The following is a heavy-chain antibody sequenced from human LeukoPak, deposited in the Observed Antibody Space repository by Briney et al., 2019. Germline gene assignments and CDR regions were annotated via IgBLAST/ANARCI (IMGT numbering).Heavy chain of an antibody. V-gene: IGHV1-2*02. CDR1: GYTFTSYY. CDR2: INPNSGGT. D-gene: IGHD5-24*01. J-gene: IGHJ2*01. CDR3: ARDSGFTGLIKMATISWSIDP. Sequence: ASVKVSCKASGYTFTSYYMHWVRQAPGQGLEWMGWINPNSGGTNYAQKFQGRVTITRDTSISTAYMELSRLRSDDTAVYYCARDSGFTGLIKMATISWSIDPCGGSTLV.